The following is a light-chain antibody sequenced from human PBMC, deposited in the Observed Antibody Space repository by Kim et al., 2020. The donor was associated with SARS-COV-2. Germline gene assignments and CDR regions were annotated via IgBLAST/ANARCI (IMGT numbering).Light chain of an antibody. V-gene: IGKV1-39*01. J-gene: IGKJ2*01. CDR1: RNVDHF. Sequence: DVQMTQSPSSLSASVGDTVTITCRASRNVDHFLNWYQHKEGNAPKLLIYGSSTSQRGVPSRFTGSGSGTFFTLTINSLQREDFGTYYCQQSERSLYTFGQETEVE. CDR2: GSS. CDR3: QQSERSLYT.